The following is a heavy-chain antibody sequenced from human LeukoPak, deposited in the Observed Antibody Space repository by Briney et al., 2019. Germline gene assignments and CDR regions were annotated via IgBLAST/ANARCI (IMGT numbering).Heavy chain of an antibody. D-gene: IGHD3-10*01. J-gene: IGHJ5*02. CDR1: GYTFTSYA. Sequence: ASVKVSCKASGYTFTSYAMHWVRQAPGQRLEWMGWINAGNGNTKYSQEFQGRVTITRDTSASTAYMELSSLRSEDMAVYYCARSVAPYYYGSVANWFDPWGQGTLVTVSS. V-gene: IGHV1-3*03. CDR2: INAGNGNT. CDR3: ARSVAPYYYGSVANWFDP.